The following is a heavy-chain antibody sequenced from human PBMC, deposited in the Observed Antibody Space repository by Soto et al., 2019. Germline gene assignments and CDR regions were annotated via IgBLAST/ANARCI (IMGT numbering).Heavy chain of an antibody. CDR1: GITISNYP. J-gene: IGHJ1*01. CDR2: ISGSGDRT. V-gene: IGHV3-23*01. Sequence: GGSLRLSCAASGITISNYPMSWVRQAPGKRLDWVSGISGSGDRTYYADSAKGRFTISKDISKNSLSLQLDNLGVEDTAVYFCVKDDGGYPSTAPHWGQGTLVTVSS. D-gene: IGHD3-22*01. CDR3: VKDDGGYPSTAPH.